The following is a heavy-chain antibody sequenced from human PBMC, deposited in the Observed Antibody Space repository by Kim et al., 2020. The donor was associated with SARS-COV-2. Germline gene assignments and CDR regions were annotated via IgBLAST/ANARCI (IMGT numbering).Heavy chain of an antibody. V-gene: IGHV3-48*02. D-gene: IGHD3-9*01. Sequence: GGSLRLSCAASGFTFSSYSMNWVRQAPGKGLEWVSYISSSSSTIYYADSVKGRFTISRDNAKNSLYLQMNSLRDEDTAVYYCARHDILTGYNYFDYWGQGTLVTVSS. CDR1: GFTFSSYS. CDR3: ARHDILTGYNYFDY. CDR2: ISSSSSTI. J-gene: IGHJ4*02.